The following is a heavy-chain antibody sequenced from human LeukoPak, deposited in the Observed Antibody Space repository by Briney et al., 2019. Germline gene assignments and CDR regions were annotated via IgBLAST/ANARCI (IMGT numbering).Heavy chain of an antibody. CDR3: ALGNTMVRGVTPFDY. CDR2: IYSGGST. J-gene: IGHJ4*02. CDR1: GIIVSNNY. Sequence: GGSLRLSCAASGIIVSNNYMSWVRQAPGKGLEWVSVIYSGGSTYYADSVKGRFTISRDNSKNTLYLQMNSLRAEDTAVYYCALGNTMVRGVTPFDYWGQGTLVTVSS. V-gene: IGHV3-66*01. D-gene: IGHD3-10*01.